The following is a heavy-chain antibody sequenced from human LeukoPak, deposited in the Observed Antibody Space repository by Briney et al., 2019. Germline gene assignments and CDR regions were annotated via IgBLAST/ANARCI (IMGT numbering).Heavy chain of an antibody. CDR1: GFTFSSYA. CDR3: AKDPLPRRSAVAGLFDY. CDR2: ISGSGGGT. Sequence: GGSLRLSCAASGFTFSSYAMSWGRHAPRKGLEWVSAISGSGGGTYYADSVEGRFTISRDNSKNTLYLQMNSLRAEDTAVYYCAKDPLPRRSAVAGLFDYWGQGTLVTVSS. D-gene: IGHD6-19*01. J-gene: IGHJ4*02. V-gene: IGHV3-23*01.